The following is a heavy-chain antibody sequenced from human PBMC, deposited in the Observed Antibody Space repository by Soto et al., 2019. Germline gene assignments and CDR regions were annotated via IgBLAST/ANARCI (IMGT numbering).Heavy chain of an antibody. Sequence: HPGGSLRLSRAASGFTFSSYGMHWVRQAPGKGLEWVAVIWYDGSNKYYADSVKGRFTISRDNSKNTLYLQMNSLRAEDTAVYYCARAGDIVATIGAFDIWGQGTMVTVSS. CDR1: GFTFSSYG. D-gene: IGHD5-12*01. V-gene: IGHV3-33*01. J-gene: IGHJ3*02. CDR2: IWYDGSNK. CDR3: ARAGDIVATIGAFDI.